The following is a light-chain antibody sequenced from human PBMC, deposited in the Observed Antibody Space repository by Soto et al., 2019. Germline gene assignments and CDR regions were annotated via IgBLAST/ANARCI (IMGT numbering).Light chain of an antibody. CDR1: QGISNY. V-gene: IGKV1-16*02. CDR2: AAS. CDR3: QPYNSYPRT. J-gene: IGKJ1*01. Sequence: IQMTQSPSSLSASVGDRVTITCRARQGISNYLAWFQQKPGKAPKSLIYAASRLQSGVPSKSSGSRSLTDSTLSNSSLQPEYVASYYCQPYNSYPRTFGQGTKVEIK.